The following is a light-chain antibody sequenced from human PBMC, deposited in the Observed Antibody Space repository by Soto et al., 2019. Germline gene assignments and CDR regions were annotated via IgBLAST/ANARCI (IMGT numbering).Light chain of an antibody. CDR1: QTISSN. J-gene: IGKJ3*01. CDR3: QQRSNWLIS. Sequence: EIVLTQSPATLSLSPGERATLSCRASQTISSNLAWYQQKPGQTPRLLIYDGSHRAAGIPSRFSGSGSGTDFTLTISGLEPEDFAVYYCQQRSNWLISFGPGTKVDIK. V-gene: IGKV3-11*01. CDR2: DGS.